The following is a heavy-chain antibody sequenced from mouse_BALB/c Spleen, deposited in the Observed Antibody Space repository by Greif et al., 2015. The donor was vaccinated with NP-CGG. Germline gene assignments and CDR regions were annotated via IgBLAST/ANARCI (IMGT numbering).Heavy chain of an antibody. CDR1: GFTFSSYA. D-gene: IGHD1-1*01. CDR3: ARGGGSSYPYYAMDY. J-gene: IGHJ4*01. CDR2: ISSGGST. Sequence: DVKLVESGGGLVKPGGSLKLSCAASGFTFSSYAMSWVRQTPEKRLEWVASISSGGSTYYPDSVKGRFTISRDNARNILYLQMSSLRSEDTAMYYCARGGGSSYPYYAMDYWGQGTSVTVSS. V-gene: IGHV5-6-5*01.